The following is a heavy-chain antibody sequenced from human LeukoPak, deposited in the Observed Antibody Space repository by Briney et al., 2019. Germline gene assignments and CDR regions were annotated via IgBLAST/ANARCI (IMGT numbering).Heavy chain of an antibody. D-gene: IGHD3-22*01. CDR3: ARDYYDNSGYYDY. J-gene: IGHJ4*02. Sequence: ASVKVSCKASGYTFAGYYMHWVPQAPGQGREWRGWINPNSGGTNYAQKSQGRVTMTRDTSISTAYMELSRLRSDDTAVYYCARDYYDNSGYYDYWGQGTLVTVSS. CDR1: GYTFAGYY. V-gene: IGHV1-2*02. CDR2: INPNSGGT.